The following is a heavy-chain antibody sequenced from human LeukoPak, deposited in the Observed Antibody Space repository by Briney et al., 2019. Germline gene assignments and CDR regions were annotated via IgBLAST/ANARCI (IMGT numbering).Heavy chain of an antibody. CDR2: IKKDGSEK. D-gene: IGHD6-13*01. Sequence: GGSLRLSCAASEFTFSNYWMSWVRQAPGKGLEWAANIKKDGSEKYYVDSVKGRFTISRDNAKNSLYLQMNSLRAEDTAVYYCARGIVWYVCYFDYWGQGTLVTVSS. CDR3: ARGIVWYVCYFDY. J-gene: IGHJ4*02. CDR1: EFTFSNYW. V-gene: IGHV3-7*04.